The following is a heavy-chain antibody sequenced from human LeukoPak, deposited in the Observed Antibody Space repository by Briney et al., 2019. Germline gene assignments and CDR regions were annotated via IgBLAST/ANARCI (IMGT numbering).Heavy chain of an antibody. CDR3: ARDGYCSGGSCYFLAPFDY. Sequence: GASVKVSCKASGYTFTSYGISWVRQASGQGLEWMGWISAYNGNTNYAQKLQGRVTMTTDTSTSTAYMELRSLRSDDTAVYYCARDGYCSGGSCYFLAPFDYWGQGTLVTVSS. CDR2: ISAYNGNT. CDR1: GYTFTSYG. V-gene: IGHV1-18*01. D-gene: IGHD2-15*01. J-gene: IGHJ4*02.